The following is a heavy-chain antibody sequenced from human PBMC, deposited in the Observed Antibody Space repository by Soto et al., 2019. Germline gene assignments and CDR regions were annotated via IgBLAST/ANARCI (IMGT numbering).Heavy chain of an antibody. V-gene: IGHV4-4*02. Sequence: QMQESGPGLVEPSGTLSLTCDVSGVSISSGSWWSWVRQPPGKGLEWIGEIFHSGSTKYNPSLKMRVTISVDNSKNHFSLRVTSVTAADTAVYYCARDGPDGYNLGYWGQGTLVTVSS. CDR3: ARDGPDGYNLGY. D-gene: IGHD5-12*01. CDR1: GVSISSGSW. CDR2: IFHSGST. J-gene: IGHJ4*02.